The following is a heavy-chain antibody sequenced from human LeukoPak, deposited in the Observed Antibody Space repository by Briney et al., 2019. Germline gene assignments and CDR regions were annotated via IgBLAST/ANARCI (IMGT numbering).Heavy chain of an antibody. Sequence: GGSLRLSCVASGITVSSNYMSWVRQAPGKGLEWVSIIYSGGATFYADSVKGRFTISRDNSKNTLYLQMNSLRAEDTAVYYCAKAETVTQRGYFDYWGQGSLVTVSS. CDR3: AKAETVTQRGYFDY. CDR2: IYSGGAT. D-gene: IGHD4-17*01. CDR1: GITVSSNY. J-gene: IGHJ4*02. V-gene: IGHV3-66*02.